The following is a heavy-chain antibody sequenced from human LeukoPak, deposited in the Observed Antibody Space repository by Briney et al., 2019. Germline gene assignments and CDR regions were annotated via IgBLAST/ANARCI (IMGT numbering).Heavy chain of an antibody. D-gene: IGHD3-10*01. CDR3: VKGGGAVRPYYFDY. CDR1: GFTFDKYA. J-gene: IGHJ4*02. CDR2: IGGGGGST. V-gene: IGHV3-23*01. Sequence: PGGSLRLSCAASGFTFDKYAMSWVRQVPGKGPEWVAAIGGGGGSTFHADSVKGRFTISRDNSGNTLYLQMKTLRADDTALYFCVKGGGAVRPYYFDYWGQGTLVTVSS.